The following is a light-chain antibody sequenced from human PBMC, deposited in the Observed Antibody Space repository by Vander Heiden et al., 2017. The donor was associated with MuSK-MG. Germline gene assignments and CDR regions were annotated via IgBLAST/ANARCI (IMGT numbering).Light chain of an antibody. CDR3: QAWDSSTGV. Sequence: SYELTQPPSVSVSPGQTARIPCSGDKLGDKYACWYQQKPGQSPVLVIYQDSKRPSGIPERFSGSNSGNTATLTISGTQAMDEADDYCQAWDSSTGVFGGGTKLTVL. J-gene: IGLJ2*01. CDR1: KLGDKY. CDR2: QDS. V-gene: IGLV3-1*01.